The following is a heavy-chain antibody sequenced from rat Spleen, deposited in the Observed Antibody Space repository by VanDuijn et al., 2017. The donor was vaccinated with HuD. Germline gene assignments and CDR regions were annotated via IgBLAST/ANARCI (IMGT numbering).Heavy chain of an antibody. CDR2: ISYDGSST. D-gene: IGHD1-11*01. J-gene: IGHJ2*01. Sequence: EVQLVESGGGLVQPGRSLKLSCAASGFTFSNYGMAWVRQAPTKGLEWVATISYDGSSTYYRDSVKGRFTISRDNAKSTLYLQMDSLRSEDTATYYCARHRNYGGIPFDYWGQGVMVKVSS. CDR1: GFTFSNYG. V-gene: IGHV5-29*01. CDR3: ARHRNYGGIPFDY.